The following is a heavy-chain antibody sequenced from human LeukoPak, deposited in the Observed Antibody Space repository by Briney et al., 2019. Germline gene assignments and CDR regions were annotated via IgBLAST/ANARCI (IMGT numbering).Heavy chain of an antibody. CDR2: IKQDGSEK. CDR3: ARASFGGDSPFDY. J-gene: IGHJ4*02. D-gene: IGHD4-23*01. CDR1: GFTFSSYW. V-gene: IGHV3-7*03. Sequence: GGSLRLSCAASGFTFSSYWMSWVRQDPGKGLEWVANIKQDGSEKYYVDPVRGRFTVSRDNTKNSLYLQMNSLRAEDTAIYYCARASFGGDSPFDYWGQGTLVTVSS.